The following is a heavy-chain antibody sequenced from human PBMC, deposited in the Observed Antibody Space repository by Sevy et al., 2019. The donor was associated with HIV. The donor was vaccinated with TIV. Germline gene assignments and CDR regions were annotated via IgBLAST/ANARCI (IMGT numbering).Heavy chain of an antibody. Sequence: GGSLRLSCAASRFTFSSYWMSWVRQAPGKGLEWVANINQDGSEKYHLDSVKGRFTISRDDSKNSLYLQLNSLRAEDTAIYYCARKYDSSGYFDYWGQGTLVTVSS. D-gene: IGHD3-22*01. CDR2: INQDGSEK. CDR1: RFTFSSYW. V-gene: IGHV3-7*03. J-gene: IGHJ4*02. CDR3: ARKYDSSGYFDY.